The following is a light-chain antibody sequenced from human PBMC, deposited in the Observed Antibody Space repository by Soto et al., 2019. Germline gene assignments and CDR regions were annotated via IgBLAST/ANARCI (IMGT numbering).Light chain of an antibody. V-gene: IGLV2-14*01. J-gene: IGLJ2*01. CDR1: SSDVGGYNY. CDR2: DVS. CDR3: SSYTSSSTSRV. Sequence: QSVLTQPASVSGSPRQSITISCTGTSSDVGGYNYVSWYQQHPGKAPKLMIYDVSNRPSGVSNRFSGSKSGNTASLTISGLQAEDEADYYCSSYTSSSTSRVFGGGTKLTVL.